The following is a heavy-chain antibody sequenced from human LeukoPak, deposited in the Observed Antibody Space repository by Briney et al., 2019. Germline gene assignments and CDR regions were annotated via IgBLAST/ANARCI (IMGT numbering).Heavy chain of an antibody. CDR3: ARGIPYYDFWSGPGDSYYFDY. J-gene: IGHJ4*02. CDR2: IYYSGST. D-gene: IGHD3-3*01. Sequence: PSETLSLTCTVSGGSISSYYWSWIRQPPGKGLEWIGYIYYSGSTNYNPSLKSRVTISVDTSKNQFSLKLSSVTAADTAVYYCARGIPYYDFWSGPGDSYYFDYWGQGTPVSVSS. CDR1: GGSISSYY. V-gene: IGHV4-59*01.